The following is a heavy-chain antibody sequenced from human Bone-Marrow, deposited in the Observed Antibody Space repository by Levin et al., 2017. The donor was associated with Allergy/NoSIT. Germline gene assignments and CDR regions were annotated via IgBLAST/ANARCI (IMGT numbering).Heavy chain of an antibody. J-gene: IGHJ4*02. D-gene: IGHD1-26*01. CDR2: TDFSGGT. CDR1: GSRHF. Sequence: PSETLSLTCTVSGSRHFWGWIRQPPGKGLEWIASTDFSGGTNYNPSLKSRVTILLDSSQFSLKLSSVTAADTALYYCASPTIETPYYFDYWDQGTLVIVSS. CDR3: ASPTIETPYYFDY. V-gene: IGHV4-39*01.